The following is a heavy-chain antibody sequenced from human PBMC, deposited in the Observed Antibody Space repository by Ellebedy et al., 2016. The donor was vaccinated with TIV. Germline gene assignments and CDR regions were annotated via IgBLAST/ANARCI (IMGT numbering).Heavy chain of an antibody. J-gene: IGHJ4*02. V-gene: IGHV4-34*01. Sequence: MPSETLSLTCAVYGGSFSNYYSTSIRHSPGKGLEWIGEIHPSCSASSNPSLQSRVTISLDTSKSQFSLRMNSLTAADTAVYYCARGQDAYKLGNYWGQGTLVSVSS. CDR1: GGSFSNYY. D-gene: IGHD5-24*01. CDR2: IHPSCSA. CDR3: ARGQDAYKLGNY.